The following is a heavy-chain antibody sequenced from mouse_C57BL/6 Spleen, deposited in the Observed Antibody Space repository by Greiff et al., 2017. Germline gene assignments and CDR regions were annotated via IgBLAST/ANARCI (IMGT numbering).Heavy chain of an antibody. CDR3: ARHPDYYGMVD. Sequence: EVQRVESGGDLVKPGGSLKLSCAASGFTFSSYGMSWVRQTPDKRLEWVATISSGGSYTYYPDSVKGRFTISRDNATNTLYLQMSSLKSEDTAMYYCARHPDYYGMVDWGQGTTLTVS. CDR2: ISSGGSYT. V-gene: IGHV5-6*01. J-gene: IGHJ2*01. D-gene: IGHD1-1*01. CDR1: GFTFSSYG.